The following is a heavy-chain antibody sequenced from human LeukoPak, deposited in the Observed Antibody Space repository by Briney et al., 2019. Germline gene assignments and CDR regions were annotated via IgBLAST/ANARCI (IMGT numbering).Heavy chain of an antibody. CDR1: GFTFSSYG. D-gene: IGHD1-26*01. J-gene: IGHJ2*01. CDR3: AKTVGAYWYFDF. CDR2: IRYDGSNK. Sequence: GGSLRLSCAASGFTFSSYGMHWVRQAPGKGLEWVAVIRYDGSNKYYADSVKGRFTISRDNSKNTLYLQMNSLRAEDTAVYYCAKTVGAYWYFDFWGRGTLVTVSS. V-gene: IGHV3-30*02.